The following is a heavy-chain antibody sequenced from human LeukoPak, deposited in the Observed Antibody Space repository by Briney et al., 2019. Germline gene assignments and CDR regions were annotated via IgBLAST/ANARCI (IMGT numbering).Heavy chain of an antibody. V-gene: IGHV1-69*05. CDR1: GGTFSSYA. J-gene: IGHJ6*03. Sequence: ASAKVSCKASGGTFSSYAISWVRQAPGQGLEWMGGIIPIFGTANYAQKFQGRVTITTDESTSTAYMELSSLRSEDTAVYYCARGDMVRGVHYYYYYYMDVWGKGTTVTVSS. D-gene: IGHD3-10*01. CDR3: ARGDMVRGVHYYYYYYMDV. CDR2: IIPIFGTA.